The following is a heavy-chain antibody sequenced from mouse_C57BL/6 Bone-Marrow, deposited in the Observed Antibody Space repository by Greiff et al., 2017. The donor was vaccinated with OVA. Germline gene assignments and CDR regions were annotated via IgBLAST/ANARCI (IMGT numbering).Heavy chain of an antibody. CDR3: AREITTVVDPYYAMDY. Sequence: QVHLQQPCPSLVLPFSAFPLSFPPSFSPFTLSLNHYYPHNRCPLFDLLLYIYPSSSYTHYNQKFHVNSTLTVDKSSSTAYMQLSSLTSEDSAVYYCAREITTVVDPYYAMDYWGQGTSVTVAS. D-gene: IGHD1-1*01. CDR2: IYPSSSYT. V-gene: IGHV1-69*01. CDR1: FSPFTLSL. J-gene: IGHJ4*01.